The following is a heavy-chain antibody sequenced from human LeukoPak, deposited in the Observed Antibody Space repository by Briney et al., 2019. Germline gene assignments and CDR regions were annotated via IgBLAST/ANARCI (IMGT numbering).Heavy chain of an antibody. D-gene: IGHD5-24*01. Sequence: GESLKISCKASEYRSTTSWIAWVRQMPGKGLEWMGLIYPGDSDTRYSPSFQGQVTISADKSISTAYLQWRSLKASDTAIYYCARYRSRDGYNYDGLDIWGQGTMVTVSS. V-gene: IGHV5-51*01. CDR3: ARYRSRDGYNYDGLDI. CDR2: IYPGDSDT. CDR1: EYRSTTSW. J-gene: IGHJ3*02.